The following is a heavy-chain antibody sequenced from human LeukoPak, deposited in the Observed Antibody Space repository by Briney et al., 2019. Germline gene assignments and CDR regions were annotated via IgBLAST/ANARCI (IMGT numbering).Heavy chain of an antibody. J-gene: IGHJ4*02. Sequence: PSETLSLTCTVSGGSISSYYWSWVRQAPGKGLEWVSAISGSGGSTYYADSVQGRFTISRDDSKNTLYLQMNSLRVEDAAVYYCARDPGVNYYYFDHWGQGSLVIVSS. D-gene: IGHD5-24*01. V-gene: IGHV3-23*01. CDR1: GGSISSYY. CDR2: ISGSGGST. CDR3: ARDPGVNYYYFDH.